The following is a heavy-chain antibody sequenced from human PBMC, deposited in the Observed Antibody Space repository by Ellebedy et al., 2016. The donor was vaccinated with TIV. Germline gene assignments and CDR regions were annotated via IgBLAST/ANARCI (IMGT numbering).Heavy chain of an antibody. J-gene: IGHJ4*02. CDR1: GYSFTSYW. CDR3: ARQSFTVGATPLDY. Sequence: GESLKISXKGSGYSFTSYWIGWVRQMPGKGLKWMGIIYPGDSDTRYSPSFQGQVTISADKSISTAYLQWSSLKASDTAMYYCARQSFTVGATPLDYWGQGTLVTVSS. V-gene: IGHV5-51*01. D-gene: IGHD1-26*01. CDR2: IYPGDSDT.